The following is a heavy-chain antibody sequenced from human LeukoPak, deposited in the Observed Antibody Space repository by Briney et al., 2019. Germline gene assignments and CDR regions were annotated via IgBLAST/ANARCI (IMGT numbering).Heavy chain of an antibody. CDR3: ARGNGGTRDY. CDR1: GFTFSGYW. V-gene: IGHV3-7*04. J-gene: IGHJ4*02. Sequence: GSLRLPCVASGFTFSGYWMSWVRQAPGKGLEWVANIKPDGSDKYYVDSVKGRFTISRDNAKNSLYLQMNSLRAEDTAVYYCARGNGGTRDYWGQGTLVTVSS. D-gene: IGHD2-8*01. CDR2: IKPDGSDK.